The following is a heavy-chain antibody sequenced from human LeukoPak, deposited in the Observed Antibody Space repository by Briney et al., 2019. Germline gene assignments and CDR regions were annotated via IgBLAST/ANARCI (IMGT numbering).Heavy chain of an antibody. Sequence: ASVNVSCKASGYTFTSYAMNWVRQAPGQGLEWMGWINTNTGNPTYAQGFTGRFVFSLDTSVSTAYLQISSLKAEDTAVYYCARVITMVRGAPLGYWGQGTLVTVSS. CDR1: GYTFTSYA. J-gene: IGHJ4*02. V-gene: IGHV7-4-1*02. D-gene: IGHD3-10*01. CDR3: ARVITMVRGAPLGY. CDR2: INTNTGNP.